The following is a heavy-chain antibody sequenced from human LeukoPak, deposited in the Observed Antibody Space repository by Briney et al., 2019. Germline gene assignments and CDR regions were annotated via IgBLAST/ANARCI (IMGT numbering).Heavy chain of an antibody. CDR1: GFTFGDYA. D-gene: IGHD3-3*01. CDR3: ARAITIFGVVPLDY. J-gene: IGHJ4*02. V-gene: IGHV3-49*03. Sequence: PGGSLRLSCTASGFTFGDYAMSWFRQAPGKGLEWVGFIRSKAYGGTTEYAASVKGRFTISRDDSKSIAYLQMNSLRAEDTAVYYCARAITIFGVVPLDYWGQGTLVTVSS. CDR2: IRSKAYGGTT.